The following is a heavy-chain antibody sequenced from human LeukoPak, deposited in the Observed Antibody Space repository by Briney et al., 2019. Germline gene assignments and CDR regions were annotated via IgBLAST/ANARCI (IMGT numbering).Heavy chain of an antibody. CDR2: ISYDGSNK. CDR1: GFTFSSYA. V-gene: IGHV3-30-3*01. Sequence: PGGSLRLSCAASGFTFSSYAMHWVRQAPGKGLEWVAVISYDGSNKYYADSVKGRFTISRDNSKNTLYLQMNSLRAEDTAVYYCARAGTDSRGCSDYWGQGTLVTVSS. J-gene: IGHJ4*02. CDR3: ARAGTDSRGCSDY. D-gene: IGHD3-22*01.